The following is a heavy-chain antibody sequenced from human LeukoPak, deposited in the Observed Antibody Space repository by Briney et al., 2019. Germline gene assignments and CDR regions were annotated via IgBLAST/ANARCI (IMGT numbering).Heavy chain of an antibody. CDR2: INHSGST. V-gene: IGHV4-34*01. CDR1: GGSFSGYY. J-gene: IGHJ5*02. CDR3: ARGLGDCSSTSCHGGNWFDP. Sequence: SETLSLTCAVYGGSFSGYYWSWIRQPPGKGLEWIGEINHSGSTNYNPSLKSRVTISVDTSKNQFSLKLSPVTAADTAVYYCARGLGDCSSTSCHGGNWFDPWGQGTLVTVSS. D-gene: IGHD2-2*01.